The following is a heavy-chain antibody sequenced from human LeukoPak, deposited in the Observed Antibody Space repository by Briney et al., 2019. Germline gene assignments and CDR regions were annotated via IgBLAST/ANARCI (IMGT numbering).Heavy chain of an antibody. CDR3: ARGSSGYKPYGMDV. CDR2: IKQDGSEK. D-gene: IGHD3-22*01. J-gene: IGHJ6*02. CDR1: GFTFSSYW. Sequence: PGGSLRLSCAASGFTFSSYWMTWVRQAPRKGLEWVANIKQDGSEKYYVESVKGRFTISRDNAKNSLNLQMNSLRAEDTAVYYCARGSSGYKPYGMDVWGQGTTVTVSS. V-gene: IGHV3-7*04.